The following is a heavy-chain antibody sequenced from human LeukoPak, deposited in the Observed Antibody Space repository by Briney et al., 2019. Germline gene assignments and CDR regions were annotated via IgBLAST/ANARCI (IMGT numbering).Heavy chain of an antibody. Sequence: SETLSLTCTVSGGSISSGGYYWSWIRQHPGKGLEWIGYIYYSGSTYYNPSLKSRVTISVDTSKNQFSLKLSSVTAADTAVYHCARVYYYDSSGYPHAFDIWGQGTMVTVSS. CDR2: IYYSGST. V-gene: IGHV4-31*03. CDR3: ARVYYYDSSGYPHAFDI. D-gene: IGHD3-22*01. CDR1: GGSISSGGYY. J-gene: IGHJ3*02.